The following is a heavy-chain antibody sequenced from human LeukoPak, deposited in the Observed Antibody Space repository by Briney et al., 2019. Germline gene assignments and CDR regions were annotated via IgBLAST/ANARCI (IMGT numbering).Heavy chain of an antibody. V-gene: IGHV1-18*01. Sequence: ASVKVSCKACGYTFTKYGLTWLRQAPGQGLEWMGWISTDKADTYYAQNYQGRVTMTIDTSTSTAYMELRSLTSDDTAVYYCVRDCASDCSIKGHYFFDLWGRGTLVTVSS. CDR1: GYTFTKYG. J-gene: IGHJ2*01. CDR2: ISTDKADT. CDR3: VRDCASDCSIKGHYFFDL. D-gene: IGHD2-21*02.